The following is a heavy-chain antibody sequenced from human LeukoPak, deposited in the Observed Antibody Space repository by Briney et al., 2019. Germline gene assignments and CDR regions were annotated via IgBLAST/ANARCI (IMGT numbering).Heavy chain of an antibody. V-gene: IGHV3-23*01. D-gene: IGHD3-10*01. Sequence: PGGSLRLSCAASGFTFSSYAMSWVRQAPGKGLEWVSAISGSGGSTYYADSVKGRSTISRDNSKNTLYLQMNSLRAEDAAVYYCAKVKVGYYGSGGGYWGQGTLVTVSS. J-gene: IGHJ4*02. CDR2: ISGSGGST. CDR3: AKVKVGYYGSGGGY. CDR1: GFTFSSYA.